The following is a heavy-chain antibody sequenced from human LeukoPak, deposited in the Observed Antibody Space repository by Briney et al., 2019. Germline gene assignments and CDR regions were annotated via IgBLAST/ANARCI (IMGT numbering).Heavy chain of an antibody. D-gene: IGHD3-10*01. V-gene: IGHV3-30*18. CDR2: ISYDGSNK. Sequence: GGSLRLSCAASGFTFSDYYMSWIRQAPGKGLEWVAVISYDGSNKYYADSVKGRFTISRDNSKNTLYLQMNSLRAEDTAVYYCAKDQGSVLLWFGEFPIDYWGQGTLVTVSS. J-gene: IGHJ4*02. CDR1: GFTFSDYY. CDR3: AKDQGSVLLWFGEFPIDY.